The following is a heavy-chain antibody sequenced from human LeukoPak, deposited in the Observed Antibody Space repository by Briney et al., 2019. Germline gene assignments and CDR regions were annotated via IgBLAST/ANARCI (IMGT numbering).Heavy chain of an antibody. CDR1: GGSFSGYY. Sequence: SETLSLTCAVYGGSFSGYYWSWIRQPPGKGLEWIGEINHSGSTNYNPSLKSRVTISVDTSKNQFSLELSSVTAADTAVYYCARAYYDILTGYTVGNFDYWGQGTLVTVSS. J-gene: IGHJ4*02. CDR3: ARAYYDILTGYTVGNFDY. CDR2: INHSGST. D-gene: IGHD3-9*01. V-gene: IGHV4-34*01.